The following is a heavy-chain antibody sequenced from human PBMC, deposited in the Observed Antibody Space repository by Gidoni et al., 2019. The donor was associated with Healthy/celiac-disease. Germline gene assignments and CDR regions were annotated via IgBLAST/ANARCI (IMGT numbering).Heavy chain of an antibody. Sequence: QVQLQQWGAGLLKPSATMSLTCAVYGGSFSGYYWCWIRQPPGKGLEWIGEINHSGSTNYNPSLKSRVTISVDTSKNQFSLKLSSVTAADTAVYYCARGGGGSGSYLPFGYWGQGTLVTVSS. V-gene: IGHV4-34*01. CDR2: INHSGST. D-gene: IGHD3-10*01. CDR1: GGSFSGYY. J-gene: IGHJ4*02. CDR3: ARGGGGSGSYLPFGY.